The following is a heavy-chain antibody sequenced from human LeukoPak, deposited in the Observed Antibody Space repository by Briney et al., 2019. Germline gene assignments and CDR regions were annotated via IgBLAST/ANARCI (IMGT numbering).Heavy chain of an antibody. J-gene: IGHJ4*02. CDR2: IYQSETA. CDR1: GYSISSGYF. Sequence: SETLSLTCTVSGYSISSGYFWGWMRQPPGKGLEWIGSIYQSETAHYNPSLKSRVTISVDTSKNQFSLKLRSVMAADTAVYYCARYQYLPITMIVVKGDYWGQGTLVTVSS. D-gene: IGHD3-22*01. CDR3: ARYQYLPITMIVVKGDY. V-gene: IGHV4-38-2*02.